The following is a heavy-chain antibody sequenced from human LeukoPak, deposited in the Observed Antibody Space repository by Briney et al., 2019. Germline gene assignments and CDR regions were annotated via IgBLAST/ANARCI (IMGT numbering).Heavy chain of an antibody. CDR2: ISSSSSYI. D-gene: IGHD3-3*01. CDR1: GFTFSSYS. Sequence: GGSLRLSCAASGFTFSSYSMNWVRQTPGKGLEWVSSISSSSSYIYYADSVKGRFTISRDNAKNSLYLQMNSLRAEDTAVYYCARDARFLEWLSSAEYFQHWGQGTLVTVSS. V-gene: IGHV3-21*01. CDR3: ARDARFLEWLSSAEYFQH. J-gene: IGHJ1*01.